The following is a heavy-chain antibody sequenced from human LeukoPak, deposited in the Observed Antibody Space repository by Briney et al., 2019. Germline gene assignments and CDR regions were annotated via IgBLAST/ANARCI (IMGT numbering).Heavy chain of an antibody. CDR3: ASGYSSGSDAFDI. CDR1: GFTFSSYS. Sequence: PGGSLRLSCAASGFTFSSYSMNWVRQAPGKGLEWVSSISSSSSYIYYADSVKGRFTISRDNAKNSLYLQMNSLRAEDTAVYYCASGYSSGSDAFDIWGQGTMVPVSS. CDR2: ISSSSSYI. D-gene: IGHD6-19*01. V-gene: IGHV3-21*01. J-gene: IGHJ3*02.